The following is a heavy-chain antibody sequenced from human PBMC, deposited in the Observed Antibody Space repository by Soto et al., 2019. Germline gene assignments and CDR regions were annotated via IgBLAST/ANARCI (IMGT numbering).Heavy chain of an antibody. CDR2: ISANSGRA. D-gene: IGHD3-3*01. V-gene: IGHV1-18*01. Sequence: QVQLVQSGTEVKTPGASVKVSCKTSGYTFSKYDISWVRQAPGQGLEWMGLISANSGRANYAQKLQGRFTMTTDTSTSTAYMELGSLRSDDTAVYYCVRQYFDFWTDFPDFDYWGQGTLVTVSS. CDR1: GYTFSKYD. J-gene: IGHJ4*02. CDR3: VRQYFDFWTDFPDFDY.